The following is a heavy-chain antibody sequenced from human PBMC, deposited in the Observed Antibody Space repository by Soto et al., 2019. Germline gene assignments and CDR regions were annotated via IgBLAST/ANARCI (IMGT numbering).Heavy chain of an antibody. V-gene: IGHV4-59*08. Sequence: PSETLSLTCTVSGGSIGTHYWSWVRQRPGRELEWIGYIYFSGSMNRNPSLKSRVTISVDTFKNQFTLKLSSVTAADTAVYYCARHWFSGMPGYFEYWGQGTLVTVSS. CDR1: GGSIGTHY. CDR2: IYFSGSM. D-gene: IGHD2-2*01. CDR3: ARHWFSGMPGYFEY. J-gene: IGHJ4*02.